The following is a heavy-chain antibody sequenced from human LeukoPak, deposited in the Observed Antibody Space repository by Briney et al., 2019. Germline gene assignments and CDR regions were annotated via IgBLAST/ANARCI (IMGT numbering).Heavy chain of an antibody. D-gene: IGHD4-11*01. CDR2: INPNSGGT. J-gene: IGHJ6*03. CDR1: GYTFTGYY. CDR3: ARATSSYYYMDV. V-gene: IGHV1-2*02. Sequence: VASVKVSCKASGYTFTGYYMHWLRQAPGQGLEWMGWINPNSGGTNYAQKFQGRVTMTRDTSISTAYMELSRLRSDDTAVYYCARATSSYYYMDVWGKGTTVTVSS.